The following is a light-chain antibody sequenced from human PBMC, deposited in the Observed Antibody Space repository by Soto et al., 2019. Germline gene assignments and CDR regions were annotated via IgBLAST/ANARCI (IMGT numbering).Light chain of an antibody. J-gene: IGKJ4*01. CDR1: QRVTTW. V-gene: IGKV1-5*01. CDR3: QQYNSYPT. CDR2: DAS. Sequence: GDRVTITCRASQRVTTWLAWYQQKPGQAPNLLIHDASTLEPGVPSRFRGSGSGTVFTLTISNLQPDDFATYYCQQYNSYPTFGGGTKVDIK.